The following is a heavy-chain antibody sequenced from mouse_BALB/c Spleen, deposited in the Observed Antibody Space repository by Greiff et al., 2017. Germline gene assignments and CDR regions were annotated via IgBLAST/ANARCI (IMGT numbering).Heavy chain of an antibody. Sequence: EVHLVESGGGLVQPGGSRKLSCAASGFTFSSFGMHWVRQAPEKGLEWVAYISSGSSTIYYADTVKGRFTISRDNPKNTLFLQMTSLRSEDTAMYYCARGWYDAGAWFAYWGQGTLVTVSA. J-gene: IGHJ3*01. V-gene: IGHV5-17*02. CDR2: ISSGSSTI. D-gene: IGHD2-14*01. CDR3: ARGWYDAGAWFAY. CDR1: GFTFSSFG.